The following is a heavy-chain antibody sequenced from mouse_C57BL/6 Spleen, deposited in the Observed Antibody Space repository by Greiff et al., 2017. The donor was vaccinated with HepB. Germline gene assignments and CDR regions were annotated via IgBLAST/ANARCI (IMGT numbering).Heavy chain of an antibody. J-gene: IGHJ1*03. Sequence: EVKLVESGPELVKPGASVKISCKASGYSFTDYNMNWVKQSNGKSLEWIGVINPNYGTTSYNQKFKGKATLTVDQSSSTAYMQLNSLTSEDSAVYYCASWAVVATNWYFDVWGTGTTVTVSS. CDR1: GYSFTDYN. D-gene: IGHD1-1*01. V-gene: IGHV1-39*01. CDR2: INPNYGTT. CDR3: ASWAVVATNWYFDV.